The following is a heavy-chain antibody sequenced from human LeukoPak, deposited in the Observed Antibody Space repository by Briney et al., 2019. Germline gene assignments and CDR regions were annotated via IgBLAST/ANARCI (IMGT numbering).Heavy chain of an antibody. CDR3: ARAPINYDYIWGSYRQPTYFDY. D-gene: IGHD3-16*02. CDR1: GGSFSGYY. CDR2: INHSGST. Sequence: SETLSLTCAVYGGSFSGYYWSWIRQPPGKGLEWIGEINHSGSTNYNPSLKSRVTISVDTSKNQFPLKLSSVTAADTAVYYCARAPINYDYIWGSYRQPTYFDYWGQGTLVTVSS. V-gene: IGHV4-34*01. J-gene: IGHJ4*02.